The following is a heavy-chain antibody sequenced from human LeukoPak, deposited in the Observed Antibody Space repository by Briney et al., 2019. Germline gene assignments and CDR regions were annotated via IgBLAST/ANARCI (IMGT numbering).Heavy chain of an antibody. CDR1: GFNFDDYG. Sequence: GGSLRLSCVASGFNFDDYGVGWVRQAPGKGLEWVSAISGSGGSTYYADSVKGRFTISRDNSKNTLYLQMNSLRAEDTAVYYCAKDEKIRFLEWLLHYYFDYWGQGTLVTVSS. V-gene: IGHV3-23*01. D-gene: IGHD3-3*01. CDR2: ISGSGGST. CDR3: AKDEKIRFLEWLLHYYFDY. J-gene: IGHJ4*02.